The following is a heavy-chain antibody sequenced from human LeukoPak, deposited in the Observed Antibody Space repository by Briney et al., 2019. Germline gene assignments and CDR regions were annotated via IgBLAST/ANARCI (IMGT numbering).Heavy chain of an antibody. D-gene: IGHD1-1*01. Sequence: PGGSLRLSCAASGFIFSNNYMNWVRQAPGEGLEWVSVIYTGGDTYYSDSVKGRFTISRDTSKNTLYLQMNSLRAEDTAVYYCAREERYYFSYWGQGTLVTVSS. CDR1: GFIFSNNY. CDR2: IYTGGDT. J-gene: IGHJ4*02. V-gene: IGHV3-53*01. CDR3: AREERYYFSY.